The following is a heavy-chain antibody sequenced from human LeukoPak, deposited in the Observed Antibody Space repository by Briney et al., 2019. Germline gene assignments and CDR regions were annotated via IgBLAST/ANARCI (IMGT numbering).Heavy chain of an antibody. CDR1: GGSISSYY. Sequence: PSETLSLTCTVSGGSISSYYWSWIRQPAGKGLEWIGRIYTSGSTNYNPSLKSRVTMSVDTSKNQFSLKLSSVTAADTAVYYCARGRGITGTHYYYYYMDVWGKGTTVTVSS. CDR2: IYTSGST. CDR3: ARGRGITGTHYYYYYMDV. V-gene: IGHV4-4*07. J-gene: IGHJ6*03. D-gene: IGHD1-20*01.